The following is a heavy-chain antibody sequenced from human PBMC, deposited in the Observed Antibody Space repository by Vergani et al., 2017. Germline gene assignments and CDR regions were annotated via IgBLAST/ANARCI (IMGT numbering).Heavy chain of an antibody. CDR2: ISYDGSNK. J-gene: IGHJ4*02. V-gene: IGHV3-30*18. CDR1: GFTFSSYG. D-gene: IGHD6-19*01. CDR3: AKDQGGSGWNFDY. Sequence: VQLVESGGGVVQPGRSLRLSCAASGFTFSSYGMHWVRQAPGKGLEWVAVISYDGSNKYYADSVKGRFTISRDNSKNTLYLQMNSLRAEDTAVYYCAKDQGGSGWNFDYWGQGTLVTVSS.